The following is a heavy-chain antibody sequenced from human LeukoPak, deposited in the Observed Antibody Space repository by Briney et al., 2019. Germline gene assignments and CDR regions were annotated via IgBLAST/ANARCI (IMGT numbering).Heavy chain of an antibody. Sequence: SETLSLTCAVYGGSFSGYYWSWIRQPPGKGLGWIGEINHSGSTNYNPSLKSRVTISVDTSKNQFSLKLSSVTAADTAVYYCARAGSVGHQRLNYYFDYWGQGTLVTVSS. V-gene: IGHV4-34*01. J-gene: IGHJ4*02. CDR3: ARAGSVGHQRLNYYFDY. CDR2: INHSGST. D-gene: IGHD3-10*01. CDR1: GGSFSGYY.